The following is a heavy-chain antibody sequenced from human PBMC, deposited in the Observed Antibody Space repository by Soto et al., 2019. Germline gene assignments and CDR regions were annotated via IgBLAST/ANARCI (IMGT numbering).Heavy chain of an antibody. CDR2: IYYSGST. V-gene: IGHV4-30-4*01. Sequence: SETLSLTCTVSGGSISSGDYYWSWIRQPPGKGLEWIGYIYYSGSTYYNPSLKSRVTISVDTSKNQFSLKLSSVTAADTAVYYCARGASVGLSVHWFDPWGQGTLVTV. CDR1: GGSISSGDYY. CDR3: ARGASVGLSVHWFDP. J-gene: IGHJ5*02.